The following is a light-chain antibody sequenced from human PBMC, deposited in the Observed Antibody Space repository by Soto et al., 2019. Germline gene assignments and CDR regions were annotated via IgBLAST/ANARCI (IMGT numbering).Light chain of an antibody. CDR2: GAS. Sequence: CKASQSVTSNYLAWYQQTPGQAPRLLFFGASIRATGIPDRFSGSGSGTDFTLTISCLEPEDSAVYHCQESGCSPTRFGAGTKVDNK. J-gene: IGKJ3*01. CDR1: QSVTSNY. CDR3: QESGCSPTR. V-gene: IGKV3-20*01.